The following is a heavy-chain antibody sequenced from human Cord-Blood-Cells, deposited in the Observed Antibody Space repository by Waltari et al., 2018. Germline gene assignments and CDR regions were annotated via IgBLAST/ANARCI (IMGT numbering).Heavy chain of an antibody. CDR3: ARHLSTANNWYFDL. V-gene: IGHV4-59*08. CDR1: GGSISSYY. D-gene: IGHD6-13*01. Sequence: QAQLQESGPGLVKPSETLSLTCTVSGGSISSYYWSWIRQPPGKGLEWTGYIYYSGSPNYNPSRKGRVTISVDTSKNQFSLKLSSVTAADTAVYYCARHLSTANNWYFDLWGRGTLVTVSS. CDR2: IYYSGSP. J-gene: IGHJ2*01.